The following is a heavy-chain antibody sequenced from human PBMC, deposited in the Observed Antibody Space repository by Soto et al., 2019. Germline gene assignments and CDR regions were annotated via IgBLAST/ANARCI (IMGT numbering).Heavy chain of an antibody. CDR2: IYYSGST. J-gene: IGHJ6*02. CDR1: GGSISSSSYY. D-gene: IGHD3-22*01. CDR3: ARRLFYDSSGFEGGGMDV. Sequence: SETLSLTCTVSGGSISSSSYYWGWIRQPPGKGLEWIGSIYYSGSTYYNPSLKSRVTISVDTSKNQFSLKLSSVTAADTAVYYCARRLFYDSSGFEGGGMDVWGQGTSVTVSS. V-gene: IGHV4-39*01.